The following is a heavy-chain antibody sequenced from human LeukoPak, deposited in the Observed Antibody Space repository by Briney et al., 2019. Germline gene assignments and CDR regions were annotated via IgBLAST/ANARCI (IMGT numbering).Heavy chain of an antibody. D-gene: IGHD4-17*01. CDR1: GGSISSGDYY. Sequence: SETLSLTCTVSGGSISSGDYYWSWIRQPPGKGLEWIGYIYYSGSTYYNPSLKSRVTISVDTSKNQFSLKLSSVTAADTAVYYCARDRDYGDYVHGMDVWGQGTAVTVSS. V-gene: IGHV4-30-4*01. CDR2: IYYSGST. J-gene: IGHJ6*02. CDR3: ARDRDYGDYVHGMDV.